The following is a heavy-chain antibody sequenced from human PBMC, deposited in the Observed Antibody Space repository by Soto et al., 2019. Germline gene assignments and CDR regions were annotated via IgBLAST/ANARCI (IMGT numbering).Heavy chain of an antibody. CDR3: AKEAVFHYYAMDV. Sequence: QVQLVESGGGVVQPGRSLRLSCAASGFTFNTFGMHWVRQAPGKGLEWVALISYDGSYQYYPDSVKGRYTISRDNSKNTLFLQMNSLRAEDTAGYYCAKEAVFHYYAMDVWGQGTTVTVSS. CDR1: GFTFNTFG. D-gene: IGHD2-21*01. J-gene: IGHJ6*02. V-gene: IGHV3-30*18. CDR2: ISYDGSYQ.